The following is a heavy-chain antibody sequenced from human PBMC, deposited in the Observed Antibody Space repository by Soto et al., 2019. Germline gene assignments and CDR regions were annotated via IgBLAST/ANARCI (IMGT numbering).Heavy chain of an antibody. CDR3: APRQTYYYSYGMDG. CDR1: GFSVSNCRMG. V-gene: IGHV2-26*01. Sequence: SGPTLVNPTGPLTLTCTVSGFSVSNCRMGGSWIRQPPGKALEWLAHIFSNDEKSYSTSLKSRLTISKDTSKSQVVLTMTNMDPADTATYYCAPRQTYYYSYGMDGWCQRTPVT. CDR2: IFSNDEK. J-gene: IGHJ6*02.